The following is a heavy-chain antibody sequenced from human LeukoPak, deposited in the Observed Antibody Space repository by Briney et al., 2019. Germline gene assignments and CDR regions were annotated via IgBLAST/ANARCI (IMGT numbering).Heavy chain of an antibody. CDR3: AKDGALLRWPVYYFDY. Sequence: GGSLRLSCAASGFTIDDYSMYWVRQAPGKGLEWVSVISWDGGTTYYADSVKGRFTISRDNSKNTLYLQMNSLRAEDTAVYYCAKDGALLRWPVYYFDYWGQGTLVTVSS. CDR1: GFTIDDYS. CDR2: ISWDGGTT. D-gene: IGHD4-23*01. V-gene: IGHV3-43*01. J-gene: IGHJ4*02.